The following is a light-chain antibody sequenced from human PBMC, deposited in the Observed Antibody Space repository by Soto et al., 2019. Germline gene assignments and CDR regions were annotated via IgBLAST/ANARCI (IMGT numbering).Light chain of an antibody. CDR1: SGSFASNS. CDR3: QSYDSSNQV. J-gene: IGLJ3*02. Sequence: NFMLTQPHSVSESPGKTVTISCTRSSGSFASNSVQWYQQRPGSSPTTVIYEDNQRPSGVPARFSGSIDSSSNSASLTISGLKTEDEADYYCQSYDSSNQVFGGGTKLTVL. V-gene: IGLV6-57*01. CDR2: EDN.